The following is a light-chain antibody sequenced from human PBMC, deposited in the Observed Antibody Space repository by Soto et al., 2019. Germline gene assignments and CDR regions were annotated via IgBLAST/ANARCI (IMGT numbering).Light chain of an antibody. J-gene: IGKJ5*01. CDR2: GAS. CDR3: QQYGSSPPIT. CDR1: QSVSSN. Sequence: EIVMTQSPATLSVSPGERATLSCRASQSVSSNLAWYQQKPGQALRLLIYGASSRATGIPDRFSGSGSGTDFTLTISRLEPEDFAVYYCQQYGSSPPITFGQGTRLEIK. V-gene: IGKV3-20*01.